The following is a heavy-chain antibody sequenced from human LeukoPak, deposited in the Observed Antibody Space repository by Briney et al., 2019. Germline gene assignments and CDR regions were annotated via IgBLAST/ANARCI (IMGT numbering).Heavy chain of an antibody. V-gene: IGHV4-61*09. CDR1: GGSFTSGSDY. Sequence: SSETLSLTCTVSGGSFTSGSDYWSWIRQPAGKRLEWIGHIDTSGSSTFNPSLKSRVTMSLDTSRNEFYLKLNSVAAADTAIYYCARAAIWNNYHYPFDVWGLGTMVSVSS. J-gene: IGHJ3*01. CDR3: ARAAIWNNYHYPFDV. D-gene: IGHD3-10*01. CDR2: IDTSGSS.